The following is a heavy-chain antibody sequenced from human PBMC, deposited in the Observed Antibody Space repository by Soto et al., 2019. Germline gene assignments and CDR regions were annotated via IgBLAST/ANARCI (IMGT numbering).Heavy chain of an antibody. CDR3: ARQITTVTTFDY. J-gene: IGHJ4*02. CDR1: GGSISSYY. CDR2: IYYSGST. D-gene: IGHD4-17*01. Sequence: GKTSETLSLTCTVSGGSISSYYWSWIRQPPGKGLEWIGYIYYSGSTNYNPSLKSRVTISVDTSKNQFSLKVSSVTAADTAVYYCARQITTVTTFDYWGQGTLVTVSS. V-gene: IGHV4-59*01.